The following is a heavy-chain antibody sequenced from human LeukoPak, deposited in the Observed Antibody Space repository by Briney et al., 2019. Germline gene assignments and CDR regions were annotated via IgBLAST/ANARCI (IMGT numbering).Heavy chain of an antibody. Sequence: PSETLSLTCTVSGGSISSSSDYWGWIRQPPGKGLEWIGSMYYSVSTYHNPSLKSRVTISVDTSQSHFSLKLSSVPAADTAVYYCARWVVSGKKYFDYWGQGTLVTVSS. J-gene: IGHJ4*02. CDR3: ARWVVSGKKYFDY. V-gene: IGHV4-39*02. CDR1: GGSISSSSDY. D-gene: IGHD1-26*01. CDR2: MYYSVST.